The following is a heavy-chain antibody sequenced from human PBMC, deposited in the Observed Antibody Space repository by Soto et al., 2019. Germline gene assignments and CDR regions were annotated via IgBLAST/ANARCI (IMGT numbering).Heavy chain of an antibody. V-gene: IGHV4-39*01. CDR1: GDSISRSTYY. D-gene: IGHD3-22*01. CDR2: IYYSGST. Sequence: SETLSLTCTVSGDSISRSTYYWGWIRQPPGRGLEWIGSIYYSGSTYYNPSLNSRVTISVDTSRIHFSLKLISVTAADTAVYYCARQSYDSSDYFDYWGQGTLVTVSS. CDR3: ARQSYDSSDYFDY. J-gene: IGHJ4*02.